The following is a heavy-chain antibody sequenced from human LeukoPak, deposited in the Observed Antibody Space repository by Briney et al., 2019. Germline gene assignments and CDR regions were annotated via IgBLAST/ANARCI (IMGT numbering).Heavy chain of an antibody. CDR2: INPNSGGT. J-gene: IGHJ4*02. CDR3: ARDGVIVPAALDY. Sequence: ASVKVSCKASGYTFSGYYIHWLRQAPGQGLEWMGWINPNSGGTSFAQKFQGRVTMTRDTSISTAYMELSSLTSDDTAVYYCARDGVIVPAALDYWGQGTPVTVSS. CDR1: GYTFSGYY. V-gene: IGHV1-2*02. D-gene: IGHD2-2*01.